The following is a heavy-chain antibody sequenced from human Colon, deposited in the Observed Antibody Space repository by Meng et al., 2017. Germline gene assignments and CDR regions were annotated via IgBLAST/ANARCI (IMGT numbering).Heavy chain of an antibody. D-gene: IGHD6-19*01. CDR3: ARSVRLGVAGKSGAY. CDR1: GGSFSGYS. J-gene: IGHJ4*02. V-gene: IGHV4-34*02. CDR2: INHTGNT. Sequence: VRLPQVGLGLFKPSETLSFTCAVYGGSFSGYSWSWIRQPPGKGLEWIGEINHTGNTSYNPSLKSRLTISVDTSKNQFSLNLSSVTAADTALYYCARSVRLGVAGKSGAYWGQGTLVTVSS.